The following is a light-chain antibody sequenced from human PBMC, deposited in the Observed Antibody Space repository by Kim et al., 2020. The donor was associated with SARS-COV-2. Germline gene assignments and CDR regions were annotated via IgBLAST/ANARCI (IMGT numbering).Light chain of an antibody. CDR2: SAS. CDR3: QQLNSYLYT. V-gene: IGKV1-9*01. CDR1: QGIKTY. J-gene: IGKJ2*01. Sequence: DIQLTQSPSFLSASVGDRVTVTCRASQGIKTYLAWYQQKPGRAPKLLIYSASTLQSGVPSRFSGSGSGTEFTLTISSLQPEDSATYYCQQLNSYLYTFGQGTKLEI.